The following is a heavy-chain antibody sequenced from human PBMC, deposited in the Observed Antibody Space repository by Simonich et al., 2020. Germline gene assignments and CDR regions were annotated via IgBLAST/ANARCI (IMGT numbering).Heavy chain of an antibody. CDR1: VGSTDSYY. Sequence: HVQLQESGPGLVKPSETLSLTCTVSVGSTDSYYWSWIRQPQGKGLEWIGYIHYSGSTNYNPSLKSRVTISVDTSKNQFSPKLSSVTAADTAVYYCARGGLYFDYWGQGTLVTVSS. V-gene: IGHV4-59*01. CDR3: ARGGLYFDY. J-gene: IGHJ4*02. D-gene: IGHD2-15*01. CDR2: IHYSGST.